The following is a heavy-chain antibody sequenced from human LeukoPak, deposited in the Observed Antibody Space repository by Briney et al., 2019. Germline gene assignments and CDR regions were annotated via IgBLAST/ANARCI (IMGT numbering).Heavy chain of an antibody. V-gene: IGHV3-21*01. D-gene: IGHD1-26*01. CDR1: GITLSSYN. CDR3: ARSGSYISWFDP. CDR2: ITSSSTYI. Sequence: PGGSLRLSCAASGITLSSYNMNWVRQAPGKGLEWVSSITSSSTYIYYADSVKGRFTISRDNAKNSLYLQMNSLRAEDTAVYYCARSGSYISWFDPWGQGTLVTVSS. J-gene: IGHJ5*02.